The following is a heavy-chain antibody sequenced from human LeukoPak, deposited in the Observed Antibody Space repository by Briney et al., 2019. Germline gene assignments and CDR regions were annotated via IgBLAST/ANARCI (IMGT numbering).Heavy chain of an antibody. CDR3: AKEGRYYDYVWGSYRRGYFDY. CDR2: ISGDGGST. Sequence: GGSLRLSCAASGFTFDDYAMHWVRQAPGKGLEWVSLISGDGGSTYYADSVKGRFTISRDNSKSSLYLQMNSLRTEDTALYYCAKEGRYYDYVWGSYRRGYFDYWGQGTLVTVSS. V-gene: IGHV3-43*02. J-gene: IGHJ4*02. CDR1: GFTFDDYA. D-gene: IGHD3-16*02.